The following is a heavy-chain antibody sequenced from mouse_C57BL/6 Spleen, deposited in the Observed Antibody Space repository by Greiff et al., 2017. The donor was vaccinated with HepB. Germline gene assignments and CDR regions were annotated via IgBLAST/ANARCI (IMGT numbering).Heavy chain of an antibody. CDR3: ARSVTTRVPYWYFDV. Sequence: QVQLQQPGAELVMPGASVKLSCKASGYTFTSYWMHWVKQRPGQGLEWIGEIDPSDSYTNYNQKFKGKSTLTVDKSSSTDYMQLSSLTSEDSAVYYCARSVTTRVPYWYFDVWGTGTTVTVSS. CDR2: IDPSDSYT. D-gene: IGHD2-2*01. J-gene: IGHJ1*03. V-gene: IGHV1-69*01. CDR1: GYTFTSYW.